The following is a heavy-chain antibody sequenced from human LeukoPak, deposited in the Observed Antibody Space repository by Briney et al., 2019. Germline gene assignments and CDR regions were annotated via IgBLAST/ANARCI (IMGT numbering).Heavy chain of an antibody. D-gene: IGHD3-22*01. J-gene: IGHJ6*02. Sequence: GGSLRLSCAASGFTFSSYSMNWVRQAPGKGLEWVSSISSSSSYIYYADSVKGRFTISRDNAKNSLYLQINSLRAEDTAVYYCARDPGRTYYYDSSGYYAGWDYYGMDVWGQGTTVTVSS. CDR2: ISSSSSYI. V-gene: IGHV3-21*01. CDR1: GFTFSSYS. CDR3: ARDPGRTYYYDSSGYYAGWDYYGMDV.